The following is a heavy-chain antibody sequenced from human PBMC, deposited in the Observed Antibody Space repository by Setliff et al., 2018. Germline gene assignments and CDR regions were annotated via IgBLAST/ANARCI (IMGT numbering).Heavy chain of an antibody. CDR1: GGSISSSDW. Sequence: ASETLSLTCDVSGGSISSSDWWSWVRQPPGKGLEWIGETYHGENTNYNPSLESRVTISLDESTNQFSLKMTSVTAADTAVYYCARDSSGYYVPGFDMWGQGKMVTVSS. D-gene: IGHD3-22*01. CDR2: TYHGENT. V-gene: IGHV4-4*02. J-gene: IGHJ3*02. CDR3: ARDSSGYYVPGFDM.